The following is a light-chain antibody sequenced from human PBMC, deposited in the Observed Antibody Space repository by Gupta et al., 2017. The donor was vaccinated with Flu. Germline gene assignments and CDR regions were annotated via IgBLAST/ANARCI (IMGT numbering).Light chain of an antibody. CDR3: QQSYNTPPEDT. CDR2: AAS. V-gene: IGKV1-39*01. Sequence: RVTITCRASQSISSYLNWYQQKLGKAPKLLIYAASSLQSGVPSRFSGSGSGTDFTLTISSLQPEDFATYYCQQSYNTPPEDTFAQGTKLEIK. CDR1: QSISSY. J-gene: IGKJ2*01.